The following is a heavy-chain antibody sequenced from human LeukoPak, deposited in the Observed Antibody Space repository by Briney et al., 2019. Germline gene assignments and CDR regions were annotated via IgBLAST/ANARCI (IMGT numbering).Heavy chain of an antibody. CDR3: ARMSLTTVTTTGWGGAFDI. D-gene: IGHD4-17*01. CDR1: GFTFSSYA. V-gene: IGHV3-20*04. J-gene: IGHJ3*02. CDR2: INWNGGST. Sequence: GGSLRLSCAASGFTFSSYAMSWVRQAPGKGLEWVSGINWNGGSTGYADSVKGRFTISRDNAKNSLYLQMNSLRAEDTALYYCARMSLTTVTTTGWGGAFDIWGQGTMVTVSS.